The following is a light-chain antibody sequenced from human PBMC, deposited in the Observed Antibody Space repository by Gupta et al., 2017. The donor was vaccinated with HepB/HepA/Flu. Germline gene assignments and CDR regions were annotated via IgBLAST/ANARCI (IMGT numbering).Light chain of an antibody. J-gene: IGLJ1*01. CDR2: GNS. CDR1: SSNIGAGYD. Sequence: QSVLTQPPSVSGAPGQRVTISCTGSSSNIGAGYDVHWYQQLPGTAPKLLIYGNSNRPSGVPDRFSGSKSGTSASLAITGLQAEDEADYYCQSYDSSLSGRGVCVFGTGTKVTVL. CDR3: QSYDSSLSGRGVCV. V-gene: IGLV1-40*01.